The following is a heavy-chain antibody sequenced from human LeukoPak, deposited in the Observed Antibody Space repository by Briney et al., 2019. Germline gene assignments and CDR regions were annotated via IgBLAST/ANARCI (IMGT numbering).Heavy chain of an antibody. J-gene: IGHJ4*02. V-gene: IGHV4-59*02. CDR3: AIPREGLRNLRAFDY. CDR1: GGSVSNYY. Sequence: SETLSLTCTVSGGSVSNYYWSWIRQSPGKGLEWIGYIYYTETSYNPSLKSRVTISADTSKNQFSLKLSSVTAADTAVYYCAIPREGLRNLRAFDYWGQGTLVTVSS. D-gene: IGHD5-12*01. CDR2: IYYTET.